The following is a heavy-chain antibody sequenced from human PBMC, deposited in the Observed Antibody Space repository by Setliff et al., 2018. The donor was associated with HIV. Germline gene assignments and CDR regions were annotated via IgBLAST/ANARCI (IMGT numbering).Heavy chain of an antibody. CDR2: MNPNSGNT. D-gene: IGHD4-17*01. CDR1: GYTFTSYD. J-gene: IGHJ3*02. Sequence: GASVKVSCKASGYTFTSYDINWVRQATGQGLEWMGWMNPNSGNTGYAQKFQGRVAITADKSTITAYMELSSLRSEDTAVYYCAREPDYGIRDAFDIWGQGTMVTVSS. CDR3: AREPDYGIRDAFDI. V-gene: IGHV1-8*03.